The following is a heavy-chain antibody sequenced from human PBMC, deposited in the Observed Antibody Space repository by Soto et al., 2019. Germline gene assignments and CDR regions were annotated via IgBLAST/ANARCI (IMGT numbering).Heavy chain of an antibody. D-gene: IGHD2-21*01. CDR1: GFTFSSYG. J-gene: IGHJ6*02. CDR2: ISYDGSNK. V-gene: IGHV3-30*18. Sequence: GGSLRLSCAASGFTFSSYGMHWVRQAPGKGLEWVAVISYDGSNKYYADSVKGRFTISRDNSKNTLYLQMNSLRAEDTAVYYCAKVAEIGYYYYYGMDVWGQGTTVTVSS. CDR3: AKVAEIGYYYYYGMDV.